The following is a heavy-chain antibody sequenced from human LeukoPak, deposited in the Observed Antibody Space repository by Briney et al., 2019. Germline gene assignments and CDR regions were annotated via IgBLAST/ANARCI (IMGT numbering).Heavy chain of an antibody. CDR3: ARDKEGYCSSTSCSRGDNWFDP. V-gene: IGHV1-18*01. Sequence: GASVKVSCKASGYTFTSYGISWVRQAPGQGLEWMGWISAYNGNTNYAQKLQGRVTMTTDTSTSTAYMDLRSLRSDDTAVYYCARDKEGYCSSTSCSRGDNWFDPWGQGTLVTVSS. CDR1: GYTFTSYG. CDR2: ISAYNGNT. J-gene: IGHJ5*02. D-gene: IGHD2-2*01.